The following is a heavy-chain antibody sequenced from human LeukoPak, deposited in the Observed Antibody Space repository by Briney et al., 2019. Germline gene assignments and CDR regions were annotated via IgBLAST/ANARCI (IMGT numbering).Heavy chain of an antibody. CDR3: TRATPDPVAGLNFFDS. Sequence: GGSLRLSCAASGFTFSSYAMSWVRQAPGRGLEWVSAISGSGGSTYYADSVKGRFTISRDNAKSSLSLQMNSLRAEDTAIYYCTRATPDPVAGLNFFDSWGQGTLVTVSS. J-gene: IGHJ5*01. CDR1: GFTFSSYA. D-gene: IGHD2-15*01. V-gene: IGHV3-23*01. CDR2: ISGSGGST.